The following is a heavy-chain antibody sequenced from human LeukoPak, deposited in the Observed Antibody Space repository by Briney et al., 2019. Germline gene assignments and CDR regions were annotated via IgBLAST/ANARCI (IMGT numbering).Heavy chain of an antibody. J-gene: IGHJ4*02. D-gene: IGHD3-3*01. CDR2: INPNSGGT. Sequence: GDSVKVSCKASGYTFTGYYMHWVRQAPGQGLEWMGWINPNSGGTNYAQKFQGRVTMTRDTSISTAYMELSRLRSDDTAVYYCARDLPNYDFWPPPGNHFDYWGQGTLVTVSS. CDR3: ARDLPNYDFWPPPGNHFDY. CDR1: GYTFTGYY. V-gene: IGHV1-2*02.